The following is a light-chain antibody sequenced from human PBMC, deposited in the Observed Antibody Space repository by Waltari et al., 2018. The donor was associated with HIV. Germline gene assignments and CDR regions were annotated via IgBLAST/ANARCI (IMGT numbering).Light chain of an antibody. J-gene: IGKJ2*01. CDR2: GAS. V-gene: IGKV3-20*01. CDR1: QSLTGNT. CDR3: QQHDNSLYT. Sequence: VLTQSPGTLSLSPGERATLTCRASQSLTGNTLAWYQQIPGQPPRLLIYGASNRATRVPDRFTAFGSGTDFTLTITELEPADSAIYFCQQHDNSLYTFGRGTRLEI.